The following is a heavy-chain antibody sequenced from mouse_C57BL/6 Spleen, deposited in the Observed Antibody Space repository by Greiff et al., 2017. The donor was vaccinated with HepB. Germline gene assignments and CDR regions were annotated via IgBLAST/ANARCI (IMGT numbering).Heavy chain of an antibody. CDR1: GISITTGNYR. CDR3: ARERLLQGYYFDY. V-gene: IGHV3-5*01. CDR2: IYYSGTI. D-gene: IGHD2-3*01. J-gene: IGHJ2*01. Sequence: VQLKESGPGLVKPSQTVFLTCTVTGISITTGNYRWSWIRQFPGNKLEWIGYIYYSGTITYNPSLTSRTTITRDTPKNQFFLEMNSLTAEDTATYYCARERLLQGYYFDYWGQGTTLTVSS.